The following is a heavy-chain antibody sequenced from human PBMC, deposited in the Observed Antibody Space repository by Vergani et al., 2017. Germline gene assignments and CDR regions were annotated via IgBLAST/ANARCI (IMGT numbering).Heavy chain of an antibody. CDR2: ISYDGSNK. CDR3: AKSMLVGIRYGSDDY. CDR1: GFTFSSYA. Sequence: QVQLVESGGGVVQPGRSLRLSCAASGFTFSSYAMHWVRQAPGKGLEWVAVISYDGSNKYYADSVKGRFTISRDNSKNTLYLQMNSLRAEDTAVYYCAKSMLVGIRYGSDDYWGQGTLVTVSS. D-gene: IGHD3-9*01. V-gene: IGHV3-30-3*02. J-gene: IGHJ4*02.